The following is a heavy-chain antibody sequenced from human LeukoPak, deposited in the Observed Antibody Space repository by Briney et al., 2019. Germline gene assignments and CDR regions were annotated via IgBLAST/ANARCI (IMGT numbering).Heavy chain of an antibody. CDR2: VNENGGRT. J-gene: IGHJ4*02. V-gene: IGHV3-23*01. D-gene: IGHD3-10*01. CDR3: AKEGRPKSGGGYYDY. CDR1: GFSFSSYA. Sequence: QPGGSLRLSCAASGFSFSSYAMGWVRQAPGKGLEWASTVNENGGRTYYADSVKGRFTMSRDNSKDTLYLQMNSLRAEDTAVYYCAKEGRPKSGGGYYDYWAREPGSPSPQ.